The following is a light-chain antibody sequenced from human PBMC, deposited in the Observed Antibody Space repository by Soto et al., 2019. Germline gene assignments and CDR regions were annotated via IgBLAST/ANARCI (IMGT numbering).Light chain of an antibody. J-gene: IGKJ1*01. CDR3: QQYNNWPRT. CDR2: GAS. V-gene: IGKV3-15*01. Sequence: EIVMTQSPGTLSVSPGERVTLSCRASQSVSSKLVWYQQKPGQVPRLLIYGASTRATGIPARFSGSGSGTEVSLTISSLQSEDFAVYYCQQYNNWPRTFGQGTKVEIK. CDR1: QSVSSK.